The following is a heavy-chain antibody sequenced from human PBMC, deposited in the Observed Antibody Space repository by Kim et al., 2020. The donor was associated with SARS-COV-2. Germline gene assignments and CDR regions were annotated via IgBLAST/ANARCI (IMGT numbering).Heavy chain of an antibody. CDR2: IYYSGST. CDR3: ARRLRFLECTDFDH. Sequence: SETLSLTCTVSGGSISSSSYYWDWIRQPPGKGLEWIGRIYYSGSTYYNPSLKSRVTISVDTSKNQFSLKLSSVTAADTAVYYCARRLRFLECTDFDHWGQGTLVTVSS. D-gene: IGHD3-3*01. J-gene: IGHJ4*02. CDR1: GGSISSSSYY. V-gene: IGHV4-39*01.